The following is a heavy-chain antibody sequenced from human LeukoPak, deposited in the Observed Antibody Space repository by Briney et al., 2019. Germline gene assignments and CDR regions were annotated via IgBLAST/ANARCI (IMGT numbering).Heavy chain of an antibody. CDR2: IHYSGST. D-gene: IGHD3-9*01. CDR3: ARYMLTGSYYYGMDV. J-gene: IGHJ6*02. Sequence: PSETLSLTCAVYGGSFSGCYWSWIRQPPGNKLEWIGSIHYSGSTLYNPSLRSQITMSVDTSTEQFSLELTSVTAADTAIYYCARYMLTGSYYYGMDVWGQGTTVTVSS. V-gene: IGHV4-34*10. CDR1: GGSFSGCY.